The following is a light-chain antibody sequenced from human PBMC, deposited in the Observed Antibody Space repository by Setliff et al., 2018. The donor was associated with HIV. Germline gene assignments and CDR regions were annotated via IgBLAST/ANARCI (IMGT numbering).Light chain of an antibody. CDR1: SSDIGDYNN. Sequence: QSVLTQPASVSGSPGQSITIPCSGTSSDIGDYNNASWYQRHPGKVPKLIIYEVDRRPSGISDRFSGSKSGNTASLTIAGLQAEDEAEYFCSSYTVTNTRGFGTGTKVT. V-gene: IGLV2-14*01. CDR2: EVD. CDR3: SSYTVTNTRG. J-gene: IGLJ1*01.